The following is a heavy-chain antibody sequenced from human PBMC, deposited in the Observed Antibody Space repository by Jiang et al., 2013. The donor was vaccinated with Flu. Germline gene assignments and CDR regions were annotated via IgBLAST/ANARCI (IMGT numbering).Heavy chain of an antibody. CDR2: ISYDGSNK. J-gene: IGHJ6*02. Sequence: VQLLESGGGVVQPGRSLRLSCTASGFTFSSYGMHWVRQAPGKGLEWVAVISYDGSNKYSADSVKGRFTISRDNSKNTLYLQMNSLRAEDTAVYYCAKDRQWLVLYYSAMDVWGQGTTVTVSS. D-gene: IGHD6-19*01. CDR3: AKDRQWLVLYYSAMDV. CDR1: GFTFSSYG. V-gene: IGHV3-30*18.